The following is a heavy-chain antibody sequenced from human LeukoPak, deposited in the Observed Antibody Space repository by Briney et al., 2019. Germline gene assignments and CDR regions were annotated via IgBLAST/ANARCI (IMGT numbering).Heavy chain of an antibody. CDR3: VRDNYGSGNDY. V-gene: IGHV1-2*04. J-gene: IGHJ4*02. D-gene: IGHD3-10*01. CDR2: INPNNGGT. CDR1: GYTFTDYY. Sequence: ASVKVSCKVSGYTFTDYYMHWVRQAPGQGLEWMGWINPNNGGTYYVQKFQGWVTMTRDTSISTVYMELNRPTSDDTAVYYCVRDNYGSGNDYWGQGTLVTVSS.